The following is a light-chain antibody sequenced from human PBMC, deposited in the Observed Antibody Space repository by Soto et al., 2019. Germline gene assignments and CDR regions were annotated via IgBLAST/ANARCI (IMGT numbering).Light chain of an antibody. CDR1: QHNENY. Sequence: DIVMTPSPDSLAVSLGERATINCTSSQHNENYLAWYQQKAGQPPKLLIDWASTRASGVPDRFSGSGSGTDFTLTISSLQAEDVAVYYCQHYDNAWTFGQGTQGEIK. J-gene: IGKJ1*01. CDR2: WAS. V-gene: IGKV4-1*01. CDR3: QHYDNAWT.